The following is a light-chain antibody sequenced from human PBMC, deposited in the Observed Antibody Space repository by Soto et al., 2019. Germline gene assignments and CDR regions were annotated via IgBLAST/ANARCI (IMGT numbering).Light chain of an antibody. J-gene: IGLJ2*01. CDR3: SSLKI. Sequence: QSALTQPPSASGSPGQSVTISCTGTSSDVGGDNYVSWYQQHPGKAPKLMIYDVTKRPSGVPDRFSGSKSGNTASLTVSGLQVEDEADYYGSSLKIFGGGTKVTVL. V-gene: IGLV2-8*01. CDR1: SSDVGGDNY. CDR2: DVT.